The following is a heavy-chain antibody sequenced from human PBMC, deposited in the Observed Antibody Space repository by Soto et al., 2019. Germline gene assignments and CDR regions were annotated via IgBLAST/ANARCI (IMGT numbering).Heavy chain of an antibody. V-gene: IGHV4-31*03. CDR1: GGSISSCGYY. CDR3: ATGDYDGHNAFDS. CDR2: IYHSGST. J-gene: IGHJ3*02. Sequence: PSETLSLTCTVSGGSISSCGYYWSWIRQHPGKGLEWIGYIYHSGSTYYNPSLKSRVTISVDTSKNQFSLKLSSVTAADTAVYYCATGDYDGHNAFDSWGQGTMVTVSS. D-gene: IGHD4-17*01.